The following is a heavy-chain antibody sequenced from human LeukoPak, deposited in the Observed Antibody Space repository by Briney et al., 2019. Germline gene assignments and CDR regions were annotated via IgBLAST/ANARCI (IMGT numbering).Heavy chain of an antibody. D-gene: IGHD1-7*01. CDR3: AKMLKGSKTIDF. CDR2: ISGSGGNT. CDR1: GFTFSSYA. Sequence: PGGSLGLSCAASGFTFSSYAMSWVRQAPGKGLEWVSTISGSGGNTYYADSVKGRFTIFRDNSENTLYLQMNSLRAEDTAVYYCAKMLKGSKTIDFWGQGTLVTVSS. J-gene: IGHJ4*02. V-gene: IGHV3-23*01.